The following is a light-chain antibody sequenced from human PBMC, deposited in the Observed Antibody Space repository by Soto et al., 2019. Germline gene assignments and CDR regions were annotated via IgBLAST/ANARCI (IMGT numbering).Light chain of an antibody. CDR1: QSISSY. J-gene: IGKJ1*01. CDR3: QPSYTTPPT. CDR2: AAS. V-gene: IGKV1-39*01. Sequence: DIQMTQSPSSLSASVGDRVTITCRASQSISSYLTWYQQNPGEAPMLLIYAASSLQSGVPSRFSGSGSGTDFTLTISSLQPEDFATYYCQPSYTTPPTFGQGTKVAV.